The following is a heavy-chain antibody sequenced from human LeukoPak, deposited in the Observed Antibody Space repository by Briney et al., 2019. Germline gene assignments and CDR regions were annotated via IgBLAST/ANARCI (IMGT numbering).Heavy chain of an antibody. J-gene: IGHJ4*02. CDR3: AKVNPPRGGRSGWHETNDY. CDR2: IRTSVGST. D-gene: IGHD6-19*01. CDR1: GFTFSSYA. Sequence: GGSLRLSCAASGFTFSSYAMSWVRQAPGKGLEWVSSIRTSVGSTIYADSVKGRFTISRDNSKNTLYLQLSSLRAEDTAVYYCAKVNPPRGGRSGWHETNDYWGQGTLVTVSS. V-gene: IGHV3-23*01.